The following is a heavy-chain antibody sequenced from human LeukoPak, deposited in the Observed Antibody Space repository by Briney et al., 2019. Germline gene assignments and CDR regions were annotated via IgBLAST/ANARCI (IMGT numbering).Heavy chain of an antibody. CDR1: RYTFTNYY. J-gene: IGHJ4*02. Sequence: GASVKVSCKASRYTFTNYYLHWVRQAPGQGLEWMGWINPNSGGTKPAQKFLGRVTMTRDTSISTAYMELTRLTYDDTAVYYCARDQATVATPLVDYWGQGTLVTVSS. V-gene: IGHV1-2*02. D-gene: IGHD4-17*01. CDR3: ARDQATVATPLVDY. CDR2: INPNSGGT.